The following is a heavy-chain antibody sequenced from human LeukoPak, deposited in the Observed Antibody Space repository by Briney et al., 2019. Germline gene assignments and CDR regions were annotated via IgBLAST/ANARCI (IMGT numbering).Heavy chain of an antibody. CDR1: GFTFSSYW. V-gene: IGHV3-74*01. CDR2: INSDGSST. CDR3: ARDRTTTYYYYYMDV. D-gene: IGHD4-17*01. Sequence: GGSLRLSXAASGFTFSSYWMHWVRQAPGKGLVWVSRINSDGSSTSYADSVKGRFTISRDNAKNTLYLQMNSLRAEDTAVYYCARDRTTTYYYYYMDVWGKGTTVTVSS. J-gene: IGHJ6*03.